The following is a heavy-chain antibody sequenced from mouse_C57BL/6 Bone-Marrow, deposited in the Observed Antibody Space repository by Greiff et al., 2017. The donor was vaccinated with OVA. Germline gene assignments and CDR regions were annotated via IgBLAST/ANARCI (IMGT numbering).Heavy chain of an antibody. CDR2: ISYDGSN. V-gene: IGHV3-6*01. D-gene: IGHD1-1*01. Sequence: ESGPGLVKPSQSLSLTCSVTGYSITSGYYWNWIRQFPGNKLEWMGYISYDGSNNYNPSLKNRISITRDTSKNQFFLKLNSVTTEDTATYYCARLLFTTVVATDYAMDYWGQGTSVTVSS. CDR3: ARLLFTTVVATDYAMDY. J-gene: IGHJ4*01. CDR1: GYSITSGYY.